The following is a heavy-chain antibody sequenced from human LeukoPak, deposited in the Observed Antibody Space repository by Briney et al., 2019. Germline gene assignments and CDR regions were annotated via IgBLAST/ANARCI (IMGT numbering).Heavy chain of an antibody. V-gene: IGHV1-69*04. CDR3: ARDQGAVAATRAPGY. J-gene: IGHJ4*02. CDR2: IIPILGIA. Sequence: GASVKVSCKASGGTFSSYGISWVRQAPGQGLEWMGRIIPILGIANYAQKFQGRVTIIADKSTSTAYMELSSLRSEDTAVYYCARDQGAVAATRAPGYWGQGTLVTVSS. D-gene: IGHD6-19*01. CDR1: GGTFSSYG.